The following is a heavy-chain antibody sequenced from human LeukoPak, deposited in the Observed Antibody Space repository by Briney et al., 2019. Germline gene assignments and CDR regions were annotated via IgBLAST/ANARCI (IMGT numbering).Heavy chain of an antibody. CDR2: IKQDGSEK. J-gene: IGHJ6*03. CDR3: ARDLNYYYYMDV. CDR1: RFTFSSYW. Sequence: GGSLRLSCAASRFTFSSYWMSWVRQAQGKGLEWVANIKQDGSEKYYVDSVKGRFTISRDNAKNSLYLQMNSLRAEDTAVYYCARDLNYYYYMDVWGKGTTVTVSS. V-gene: IGHV3-7*01.